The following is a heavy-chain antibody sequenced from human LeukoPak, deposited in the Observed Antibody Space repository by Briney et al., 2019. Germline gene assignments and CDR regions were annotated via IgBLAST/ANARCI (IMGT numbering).Heavy chain of an antibody. CDR3: ARVRAARGWFDP. CDR2: INHSRST. V-gene: IGHV4-34*01. Sequence: PSETLSLTCAVYGGSFSGYYWSWIRQPPGKGLEWIGEINHSRSTNYNPSLKSRVTISVDTSKNQFSLKLSSVTAADTAVYYCARVRAARGWFDPWGQGTLVTVSS. D-gene: IGHD6-6*01. CDR1: GGSFSGYY. J-gene: IGHJ5*02.